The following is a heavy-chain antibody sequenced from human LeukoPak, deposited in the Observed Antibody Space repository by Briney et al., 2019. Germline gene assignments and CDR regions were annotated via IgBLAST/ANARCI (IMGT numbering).Heavy chain of an antibody. CDR2: ISYDGSNK. D-gene: IGHD2-15*01. J-gene: IGHJ6*02. CDR3: ARDLVVVVAAKGGMDV. V-gene: IGHV3-30*04. Sequence: GGSLRLSCAASGFTFSSYAMHWVRQAPGKGLEGVAVISYDGSNKYYADSVKGRFTISRDNSKNTLYLQMNSLRAEDTAVYYCARDLVVVVAAKGGMDVWGQGTTVTVSS. CDR1: GFTFSSYA.